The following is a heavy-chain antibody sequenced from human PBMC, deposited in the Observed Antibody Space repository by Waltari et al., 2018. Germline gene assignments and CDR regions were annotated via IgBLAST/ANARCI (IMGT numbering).Heavy chain of an antibody. CDR1: GYTFTSYD. D-gene: IGHD1-26*01. V-gene: IGHV1-8*01. CDR2: MNANSGNT. CDR3: ARPIVGATVTLDY. J-gene: IGHJ4*02. Sequence: QVQLVQSGAEVKKPGASVKVSCKASGYTFTSYDINWVRQATGQGLEWMGWMNANSGNTGYAQKFQCRVTMTKNTSISTAYMELSSLRSEDTAVYYCARPIVGATVTLDYWGQGTLVTVSS.